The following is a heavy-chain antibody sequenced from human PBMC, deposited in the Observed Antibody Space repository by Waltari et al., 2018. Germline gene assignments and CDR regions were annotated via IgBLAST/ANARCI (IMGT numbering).Heavy chain of an antibody. J-gene: IGHJ4*02. CDR2: INHSGST. D-gene: IGHD6-6*01. Sequence: QVQLQQWGAGLLKPSETLSLTCAVYGGSFSGYYWSWIRQPPGKGLEWTGEINHSGSTNYNPSLKSRVTISVDTSKNQFSLKLSSVTAADTAVYYCARFGKYSSSYRFDYWGQGTLVTVSS. V-gene: IGHV4-34*01. CDR3: ARFGKYSSSYRFDY. CDR1: GGSFSGYY.